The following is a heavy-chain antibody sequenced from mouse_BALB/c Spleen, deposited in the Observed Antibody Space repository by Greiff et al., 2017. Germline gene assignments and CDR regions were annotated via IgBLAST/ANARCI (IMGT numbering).Heavy chain of an antibody. D-gene: IGHD1-1*02. CDR2: IDPENGDT. V-gene: IGHV14-4*02. Sequence: VQLKESGAELVRSGASVKLSCTASGFNIKDYYMHWVKQRPEQGLEWIGWIDPENGDTEYAPKFQGKATMTADTSSNTAYLQLSSLTSEDTAVYYCNAEGSYGYWGQGTTLTVSS. CDR1: GFNIKDYY. CDR3: NAEGSYGY. J-gene: IGHJ2*01.